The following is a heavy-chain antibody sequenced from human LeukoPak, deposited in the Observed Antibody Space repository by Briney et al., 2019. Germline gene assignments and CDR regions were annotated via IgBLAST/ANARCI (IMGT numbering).Heavy chain of an antibody. Sequence: GESLKISCKGSGYSFTSYWISWVRQMPGKSLEWMGRIDPSDSYTNYSPSFQGHATISADKSISTAYLQWSSLKASDTAMYYCARPDYYDSSGYLRWGQGTLVTVSS. CDR1: GYSFTSYW. J-gene: IGHJ4*02. D-gene: IGHD3-22*01. CDR3: ARPDYYDSSGYLR. V-gene: IGHV5-10-1*01. CDR2: IDPSDSYT.